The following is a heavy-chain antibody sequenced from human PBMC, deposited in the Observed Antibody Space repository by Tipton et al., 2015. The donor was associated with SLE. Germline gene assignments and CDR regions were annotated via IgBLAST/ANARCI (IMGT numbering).Heavy chain of an antibody. V-gene: IGHV3-9*01. J-gene: IGHJ4*02. CDR3: AKGETRDSSSWYYNFAS. CDR2: ISWNGGVI. CDR1: GITYDDYA. Sequence: RSLRLSCVASGITYDDYAMHWVRQGPGKGLEWVSGISWNGGVIGYAASVRGRFTISRDNAKNSLYLQMNSLRSEDTALYYRAKGETRDSSSWYYNFASWGQGALVTVSS. D-gene: IGHD6-13*01.